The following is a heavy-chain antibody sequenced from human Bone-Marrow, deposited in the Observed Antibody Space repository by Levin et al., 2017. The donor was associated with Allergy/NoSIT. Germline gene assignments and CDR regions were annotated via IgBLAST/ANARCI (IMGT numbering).Heavy chain of an antibody. D-gene: IGHD3-22*01. CDR1: GFIFSRYT. CDR3: ARNSNFDNSGYYFFEY. V-gene: IGHV3-30-3*01. J-gene: IGHJ4*02. Sequence: PGGSLRLSCAASGFIFSRYTLHWVRQAPGKGLEWVAITSYDGNKIYYADSVKGRFTISRDNSENTLYLQMNSLRAEDTAIYYCARNSNFDNSGYYFFEYWGQGTLVTVSS. CDR2: TSYDGNKI.